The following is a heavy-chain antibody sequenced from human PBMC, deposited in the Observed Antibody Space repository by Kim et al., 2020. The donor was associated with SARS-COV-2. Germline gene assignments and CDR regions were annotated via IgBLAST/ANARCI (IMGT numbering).Heavy chain of an antibody. V-gene: IGHV4-34*01. CDR2: INHSGRT. J-gene: IGHJ4*02. Sequence: SQTLSLTCPVYGGSFSGYYWSWIRQPPGKGLEWIGEINHSGRTNYNPSLKSRVTISVDTSKNQFSLKLTSVTAADTAVYYCARRLSNTSGWGSHYCDLWGQGTLVTVSS. CDR3: ARRLSNTSGWGSHYCDL. D-gene: IGHD3-10*01. CDR1: GGSFSGYY.